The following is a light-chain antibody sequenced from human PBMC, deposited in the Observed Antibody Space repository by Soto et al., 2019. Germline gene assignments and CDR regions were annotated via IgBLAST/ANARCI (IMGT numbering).Light chain of an antibody. CDR1: QSVSSSY. Sequence: EIVLTQSPGTLSLSPGERATLSCRASQSVSSSYLAWYQQKPGQAPRLLIYGASSRATGIPDRFSGSGSGTDFTLNIRRLEPEDFAVYYCQQYCSSPPELTFGGGTKVEIK. CDR3: QQYCSSPPELT. CDR2: GAS. J-gene: IGKJ4*01. V-gene: IGKV3-20*01.